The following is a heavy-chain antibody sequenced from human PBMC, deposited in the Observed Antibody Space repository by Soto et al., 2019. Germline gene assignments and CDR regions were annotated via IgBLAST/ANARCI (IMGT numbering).Heavy chain of an antibody. D-gene: IGHD3-10*01. CDR1: GFTFSDYG. CDR2: VSYDGSSE. CDR3: AKAGYCTRGNCYDYYRYGMDV. Sequence: VQMVESGGGVVQPGRSLRLTSAVSGFTFSDYGMHWVRQAPRKGLEWVAVVSYDGSSEFYADSVKGRFTISRDNSKNTLHLQMNSLRPEDTAVYYCAKAGYCTRGNCYDYYRYGMDVWGQGTAVTVSS. V-gene: IGHV3-30*18. J-gene: IGHJ6*02.